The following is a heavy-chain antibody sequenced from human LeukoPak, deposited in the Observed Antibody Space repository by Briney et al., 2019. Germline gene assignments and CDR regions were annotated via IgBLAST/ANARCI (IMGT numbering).Heavy chain of an antibody. CDR1: GGSIGGYY. CDR3: ARGGVRSDY. J-gene: IGHJ4*02. Sequence: PSETLSLTCTVSGGSIGGYYWSWIRQPPGKGLEWIGYIYYSGSTNYNPPLKSRVTISVDTSKNQFSLKLSSVTAADTAVYYCARGGVRSDYWGQGTLVTVSS. CDR2: IYYSGST. V-gene: IGHV4-59*01. D-gene: IGHD1-1*01.